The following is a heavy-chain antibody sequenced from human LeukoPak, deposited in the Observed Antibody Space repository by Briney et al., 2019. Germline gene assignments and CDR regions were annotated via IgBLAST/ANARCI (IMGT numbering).Heavy chain of an antibody. Sequence: GGSLRLSCAASGFTFSSYTMHWVRQAPGKGLEWVAVISYDGSNKYYADSVQGRFTISRDNAKNSLYLQMNSLRAEDTAVYYCARTLMEQVVRGGFDYWGQGTQVTVSS. CDR3: ARTLMEQVVRGGFDY. CDR1: GFTFSSYT. J-gene: IGHJ4*02. CDR2: ISYDGSNK. V-gene: IGHV3-30-3*01. D-gene: IGHD3-10*01.